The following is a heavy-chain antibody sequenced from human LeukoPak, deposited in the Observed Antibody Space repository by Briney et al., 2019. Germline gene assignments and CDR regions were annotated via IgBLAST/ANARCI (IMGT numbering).Heavy chain of an antibody. D-gene: IGHD6-13*01. Sequence: GRSLRLSCAASGFTFDDYAMHWVWQAPGKGLEWVSGISWNSGSIGYADSVKGRFTISRDNAKNSLYLQMNSLRAEDTALYYCAKDIAAAGNYWGQGTLVTVSS. J-gene: IGHJ4*02. CDR3: AKDIAAAGNY. CDR1: GFTFDDYA. CDR2: ISWNSGSI. V-gene: IGHV3-9*01.